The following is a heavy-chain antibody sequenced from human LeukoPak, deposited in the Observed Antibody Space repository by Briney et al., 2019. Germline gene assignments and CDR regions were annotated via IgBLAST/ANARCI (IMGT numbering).Heavy chain of an antibody. J-gene: IGHJ5*02. CDR2: IKQDGSEK. D-gene: IGHD6-13*01. V-gene: IGHV3-7*01. CDR3: ARDAAAAGTGDWFDP. CDR1: GFTFSSYW. Sequence: GGSLRLSCAASGFTFSSYWMSWVRQAPGKGLEWVANIKQDGSEKYYVDSVKGRFTISRDNAKNSLYLQMNSLRAEDTAVYYCARDAAAAGTGDWFDPWGQGTLVTVSS.